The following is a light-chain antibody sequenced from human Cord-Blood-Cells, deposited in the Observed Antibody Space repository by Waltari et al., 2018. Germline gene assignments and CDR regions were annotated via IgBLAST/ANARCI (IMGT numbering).Light chain of an antibody. Sequence: SYVLTQPPSVSVAPGKTARITCGGNNIGSKSVHWYQQKPGQAHVLVIYYDSDRPSGIPERFSGSNSGNTATLTISRVEAGDEADYYCQVWDSSSDQVFGGGTKLTVL. J-gene: IGLJ3*02. CDR2: YDS. CDR3: QVWDSSSDQV. CDR1: NIGSKS. V-gene: IGLV3-21*04.